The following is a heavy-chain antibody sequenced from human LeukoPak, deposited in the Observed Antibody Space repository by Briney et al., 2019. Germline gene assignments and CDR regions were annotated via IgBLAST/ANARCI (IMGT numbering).Heavy chain of an antibody. CDR2: ISGSGDDT. CDR1: GFPFSSYA. J-gene: IGHJ4*02. CDR3: AKDPLNTVMVSPTFDY. V-gene: IGHV3-23*01. D-gene: IGHD5-18*01. Sequence: PGGSLRLSCAVSGFPFSSYAMSWVRQAPGKGLEWVSGISGSGDDTYYAASVKGRFTVSRGTSKNTLYLQMNSLRAEDTAVYYCAKDPLNTVMVSPTFDYWGQRTLVTVSS.